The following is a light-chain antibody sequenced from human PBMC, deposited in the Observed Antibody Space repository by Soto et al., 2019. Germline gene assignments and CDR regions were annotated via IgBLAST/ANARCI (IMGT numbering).Light chain of an antibody. CDR1: QGIAPY. CDR2: ATS. CDR3: QKYNSAPLT. V-gene: IGKV1-27*01. J-gene: IGKJ4*01. Sequence: QMTQSPSSLSAFVGDRVTITCRASQGIAPYLAWFQQKPGKVPKLLIYATSTLQSGVPYRFSGSGSGTDFTLTINSLQPEDVGTYYCQKYNSAPLTFGGGTKVEIK.